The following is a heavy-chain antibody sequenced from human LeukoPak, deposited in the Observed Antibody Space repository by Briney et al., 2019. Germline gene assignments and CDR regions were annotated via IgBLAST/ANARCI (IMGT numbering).Heavy chain of an antibody. Sequence: GASVKVSCKAFGYTFTSNYMHWVRQAPGQGPEWMGVISPSGGSTTYAQKFQGRVTLTRDMSTSTDYLELSSLRSEDTAVYYCARGVRLRGGYYYYYMDVWGKGTTVTVSS. J-gene: IGHJ6*03. CDR2: ISPSGGST. V-gene: IGHV1-46*01. CDR1: GYTFTSNY. D-gene: IGHD4-17*01. CDR3: ARGVRLRGGYYYYYMDV.